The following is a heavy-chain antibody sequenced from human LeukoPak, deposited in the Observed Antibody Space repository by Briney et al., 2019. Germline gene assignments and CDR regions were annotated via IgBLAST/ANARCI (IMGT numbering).Heavy chain of an antibody. CDR3: ARDVSRISDY. CDR1: GFTFSSYS. J-gene: IGHJ4*02. Sequence: GGSLRLSCAASGFTFSSYSMNWVRQAPGKGLEWVSSISSDSNYIYYTDSVKGRFTISRDNAKNLLYLQMNSLGAEDTAVYYCARDVSRISDYWGQGTLVTVSS. V-gene: IGHV3-21*01. CDR2: ISSDSNYI. D-gene: IGHD2-15*01.